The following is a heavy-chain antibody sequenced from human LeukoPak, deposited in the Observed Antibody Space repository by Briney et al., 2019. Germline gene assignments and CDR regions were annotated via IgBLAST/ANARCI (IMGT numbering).Heavy chain of an antibody. CDR1: GYSIISGYY. J-gene: IGHJ4*02. D-gene: IGHD6-13*01. CDR3: ARSEREQYSSSWYGY. Sequence: SETLSLTCAVSGYSIISGYYWGWIRQPPGKGLEWIGSIYHSGSTYYNPSLKSRVTISVDTSKNQFSLKLSSVTAADTAVYYCARSEREQYSSSWYGYWGPGNLVTVSS. CDR2: IYHSGST. V-gene: IGHV4-38-2*01.